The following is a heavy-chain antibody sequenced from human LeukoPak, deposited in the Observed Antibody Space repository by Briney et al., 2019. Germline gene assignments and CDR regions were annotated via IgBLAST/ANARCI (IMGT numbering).Heavy chain of an antibody. D-gene: IGHD2-15*01. Sequence: GESLKISCKGSGYSINNYWIGWMRQMPGKGLEWMGIIYPADSDIRYSPSFQGQVTISADKSISTAYLQWSSLKASDTAMYYCARQEYCSGGSCYTWFDPWGQGTLVTVSS. V-gene: IGHV5-51*01. CDR2: IYPADSDI. CDR1: GYSINNYW. CDR3: ARQEYCSGGSCYTWFDP. J-gene: IGHJ5*02.